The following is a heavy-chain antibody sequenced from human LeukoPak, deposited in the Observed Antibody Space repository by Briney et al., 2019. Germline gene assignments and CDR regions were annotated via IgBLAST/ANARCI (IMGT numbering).Heavy chain of an antibody. CDR1: GFTLSSYA. V-gene: IGHV3-23*01. D-gene: IGHD1-1*01. J-gene: IGHJ4*02. CDR3: ARRYDYFDY. CDR2: ISGSGGST. Sequence: GGSLRLSCAASGFTLSSYAMSWVRQAPGKGLEWVSGISGSGGSTYYADSVKGRFTISRDNSKNTLYLQMNSLRAEDTAIYYCARRYDYFDYWGQGILVTVSS.